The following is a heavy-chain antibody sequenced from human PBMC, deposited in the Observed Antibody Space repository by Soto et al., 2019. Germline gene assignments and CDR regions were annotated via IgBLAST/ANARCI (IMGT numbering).Heavy chain of an antibody. Sequence: GCSLRLACAPSALTFSSYEMNWVRQSPGKTLEWVSYISSAGDSSYYADSVKSRFTISRDNAKNSLYLQMNSLRVEDTAVYYCARVYCSTTTCHVQAFDSWGQGTLVTVS. J-gene: IGHJ4*02. D-gene: IGHD2-2*01. CDR3: ARVYCSTTTCHVQAFDS. V-gene: IGHV3-48*03. CDR1: ALTFSSYE. CDR2: ISSAGDSS.